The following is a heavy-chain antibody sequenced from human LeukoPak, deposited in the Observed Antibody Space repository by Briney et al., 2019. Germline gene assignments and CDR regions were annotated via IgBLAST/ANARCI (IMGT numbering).Heavy chain of an antibody. CDR1: GYIVTTFC. J-gene: IGHJ4*02. CDR2: INPSGGRT. V-gene: IGHV1-46*01. Sequence: ASVKVSCRASGYIVTTFCMHWVRQAPGERPEWMGLINPSGGRTSYAQKFEGRVTMTRDTSTSTVYMELSRLRSEDTAVYYCARARLIPNVVTILEYWGQGTLVTVSS. CDR3: ARARLIPNVVTILEY. D-gene: IGHD2-21*02.